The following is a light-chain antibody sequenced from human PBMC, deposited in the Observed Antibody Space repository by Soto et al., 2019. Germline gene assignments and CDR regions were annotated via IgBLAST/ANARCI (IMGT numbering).Light chain of an antibody. V-gene: IGKV3-15*01. Sequence: EIVMTQSPATLSVSPGERATLSCRASQSVSSNLAWYQQKPGQAPRLLIYGASTRPTGIPARLSGSGSGTEFTLTISSLQSEDFGVYYCQQYNNWPWTFGQGTKVEIK. CDR2: GAS. CDR1: QSVSSN. CDR3: QQYNNWPWT. J-gene: IGKJ1*01.